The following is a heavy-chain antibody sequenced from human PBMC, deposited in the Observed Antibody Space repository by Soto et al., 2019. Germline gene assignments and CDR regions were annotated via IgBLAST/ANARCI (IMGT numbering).Heavy chain of an antibody. D-gene: IGHD6-6*01. J-gene: IGHJ5*02. Sequence: PGGSLRLSCAASGFTFSSYAMSWVRQAPGKGLEWVSAISGSGGSTYYADSVKGRFTISRDNSKNTLYLQMNSLRAEDTAVYYCAKDPLYSSSSPSWFDPWGQGTLVTSPQ. CDR1: GFTFSSYA. CDR3: AKDPLYSSSSPSWFDP. CDR2: ISGSGGST. V-gene: IGHV3-23*01.